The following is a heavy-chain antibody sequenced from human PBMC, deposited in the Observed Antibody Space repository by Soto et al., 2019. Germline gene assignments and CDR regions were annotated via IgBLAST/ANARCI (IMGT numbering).Heavy chain of an antibody. V-gene: IGHV3-30-3*01. CDR1: GFTFSSYA. J-gene: IGHJ6*02. CDR2: ISYDGSNK. Sequence: QVQLVESGGGVVQPGRSLRLSCAASGFTFSSYAMHWVRQAPGKGLEWVAVISYDGSNKYYADSVKGRFTISRDNSKNTLYLQMTSLRAEDTAVYYCARAKGPYYYYGLDVWGQGTTVTVSS. CDR3: ARAKGPYYYYGLDV.